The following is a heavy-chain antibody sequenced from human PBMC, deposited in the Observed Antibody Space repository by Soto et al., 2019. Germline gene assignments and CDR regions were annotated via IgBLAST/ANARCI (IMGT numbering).Heavy chain of an antibody. J-gene: IGHJ4*02. V-gene: IGHV3-23*01. CDR1: GFTFSSYA. CDR2: ISGSGGST. CDR3: AKVSSLYAFWCGSSDFDY. Sequence: EVHLLESGGGFVQPGGSLRLSCAASGFTFSSYAMGWVRQAPGKGLEWVSAISGSGGSTYYADSVKGRFTISRDNSKNTLYLQMSSLRAEDTAVYYCAKVSSLYAFWCGSSDFDYWGQGTLVTVSS. D-gene: IGHD3-3*01.